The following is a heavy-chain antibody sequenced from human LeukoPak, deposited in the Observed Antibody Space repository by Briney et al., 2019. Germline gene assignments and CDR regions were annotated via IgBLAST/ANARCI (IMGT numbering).Heavy chain of an antibody. Sequence: ASVKVSCKASGYTFTGYYMHWVRQAPGQGLEWMGWINPNSGGTNYAQKLQGRVTMTRDTSTNTVYMELSSLRSEDTAVYYCAKGKGDYSSWLLPTEYYFDYWGQGTLVTVSS. V-gene: IGHV1-2*02. J-gene: IGHJ4*02. D-gene: IGHD3-22*01. CDR2: INPNSGGT. CDR3: AKGKGDYSSWLLPTEYYFDY. CDR1: GYTFTGYY.